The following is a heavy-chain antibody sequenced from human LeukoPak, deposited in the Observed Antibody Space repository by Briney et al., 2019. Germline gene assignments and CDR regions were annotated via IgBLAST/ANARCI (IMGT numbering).Heavy chain of an antibody. CDR1: GGTFSSYT. V-gene: IGHV1-69*04. Sequence: SVKVSCKASGGTFSSYTISWVRQAPGQGLEWMGRIIPILGIANYAQKFQGRVTITADKSTSTAYMELSSLRSEDTVVYYCARDSGSQASDFDYWGQGTLVTVSS. D-gene: IGHD1-26*01. CDR3: ARDSGSQASDFDY. CDR2: IIPILGIA. J-gene: IGHJ4*02.